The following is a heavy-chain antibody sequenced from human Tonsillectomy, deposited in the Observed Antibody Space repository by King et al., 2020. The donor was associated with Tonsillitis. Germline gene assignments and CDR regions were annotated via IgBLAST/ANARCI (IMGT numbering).Heavy chain of an antibody. V-gene: IGHV3-49*03. CDR3: SRESSEIYYLDTFDL. J-gene: IGHJ3*01. CDR1: GFTFADYA. CDR2: IRSRAYGGTT. Sequence: VQLVESGGDLVQPGRSLKLSCTASGFTFADYAMSWFRQAPGKGLEWVGFIRSRAYGGTTEYAASVKDRFSISRDDSKSIAYLQLNSLKSEDTAVYYCSRESSEIYYLDTFDLWGQGTVVTVSS. D-gene: IGHD1-26*01.